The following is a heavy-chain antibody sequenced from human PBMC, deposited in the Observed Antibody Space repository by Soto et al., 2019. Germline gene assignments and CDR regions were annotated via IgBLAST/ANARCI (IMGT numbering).Heavy chain of an antibody. CDR3: ARDTTSGSYWDY. CDR1: GGSISTYY. J-gene: IGHJ4*02. Sequence: QVQLQESGPGLVKPSETLSLTCTVSGGSISTYYWSWLRQPPGKGLEWIWYLYHRGSTTYHPSLDSRITISVDTSKNQFSLKLYSVTAADTAVYYCARDTTSGSYWDYWGQGTLVTVSS. CDR2: LYHRGST. D-gene: IGHD1-26*01. V-gene: IGHV4-59*01.